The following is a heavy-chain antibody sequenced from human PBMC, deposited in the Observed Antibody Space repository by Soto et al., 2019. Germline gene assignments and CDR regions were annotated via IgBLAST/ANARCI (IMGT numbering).Heavy chain of an antibody. CDR3: ARETSLGYCSGGSCYSAGGYYGMDV. J-gene: IGHJ6*02. CDR2: IYYSGST. V-gene: IGHV4-31*03. Sequence: SETLSLTCTVSGGSISSGGYYWSWIRQHPGKGLEWIGYIYYSGSTYYNPSLKSRVTISVDTSKNQFSLKLSSVTAADTAVYYCARETSLGYCSGGSCYSAGGYYGMDVWGQGTTVTVSS. CDR1: GGSISSGGYY. D-gene: IGHD2-15*01.